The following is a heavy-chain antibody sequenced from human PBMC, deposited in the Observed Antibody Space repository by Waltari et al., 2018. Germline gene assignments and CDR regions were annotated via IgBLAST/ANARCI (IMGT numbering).Heavy chain of an antibody. CDR1: GGSISSGDYY. Sequence: QVQLQESGPGLVKPSQTLSLTCTVSGGSISSGDYYWSWIRHPPGKGLEWIGYIYYSGSTYYNPSLKSRVTISVDTSKNQFSLKLSSVTAADTAVYYCARGSGYSSSWYPQNWFDPWGQGTLVTVSS. D-gene: IGHD6-13*01. V-gene: IGHV4-30-4*08. CDR3: ARGSGYSSSWYPQNWFDP. J-gene: IGHJ5*02. CDR2: IYYSGST.